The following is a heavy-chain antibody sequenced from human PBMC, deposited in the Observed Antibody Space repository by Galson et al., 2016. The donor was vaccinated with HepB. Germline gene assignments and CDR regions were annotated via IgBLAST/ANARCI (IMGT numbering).Heavy chain of an antibody. CDR2: ISGSGGAT. CDR1: GFIFKNYA. D-gene: IGHD1-26*01. Sequence: SLRLSCAASGFIFKNYAMTWVRQAPGKGLEWVSIISGSGGATYYADSVKGRFTISRDNSKNTLYLQMSSLRADDTALYFCAKDKWEPESYYFHYWGQGTLVTVSS. CDR3: AKDKWEPESYYFHY. V-gene: IGHV3-23*01. J-gene: IGHJ4*02.